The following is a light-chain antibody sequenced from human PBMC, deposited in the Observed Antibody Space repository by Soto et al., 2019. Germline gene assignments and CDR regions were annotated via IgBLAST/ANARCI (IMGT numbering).Light chain of an antibody. CDR1: SSDVGDYKS. V-gene: IGLV2-14*01. Sequence: QSVLTQPASVSGSPGQSIAISCSGTSSDVGDYKSVSWYQHHPGKVPKLVIFEVSNRPSGVSDRFSGSKSGNTASLTISGLQAEDESDYYCSSYTSSATLGLFGGGTKLTVL. CDR2: EVS. J-gene: IGLJ2*01. CDR3: SSYTSSATLGL.